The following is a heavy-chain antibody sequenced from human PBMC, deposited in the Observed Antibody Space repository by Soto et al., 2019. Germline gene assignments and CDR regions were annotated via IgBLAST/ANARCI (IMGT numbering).Heavy chain of an antibody. CDR1: GFSLSTSGVG. J-gene: IGHJ4*02. CDR3: AHFAYYGSASLDN. D-gene: IGHD3-10*01. V-gene: IGHV2-5*02. Sequence: QITLKESGPTLVKPTQTLTLTCPVSGFSLSTSGVGVAWIRQPPGKALEWLGIIYWDDDKRYSPSLKSRLTIPQDSSNTQVVLSMTNMQSVDTATYFCAHFAYYGSASLDNWGQGTLVSVSS. CDR2: IYWDDDK.